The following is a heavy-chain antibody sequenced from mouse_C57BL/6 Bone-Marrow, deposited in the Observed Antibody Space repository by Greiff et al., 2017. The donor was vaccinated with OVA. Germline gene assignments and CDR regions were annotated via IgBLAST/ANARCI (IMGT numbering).Heavy chain of an antibody. CDR2: IYPGSGST. J-gene: IGHJ4*01. Sequence: VQLQQPGAELVKPGASVKMSCKASGYTFTSYWITWVKQRPGQGLEWIGDIYPGSGSTNYNEKFKSKATLTVDKPSSTAYMQLSSLTSEDSAVYYCARSDLLLRCRDALGCWGHSTSVTSAS. V-gene: IGHV1-55*01. CDR1: GYTFTSYW. D-gene: IGHD1-1*01. CDR3: ARSDLLLRCRDALGC.